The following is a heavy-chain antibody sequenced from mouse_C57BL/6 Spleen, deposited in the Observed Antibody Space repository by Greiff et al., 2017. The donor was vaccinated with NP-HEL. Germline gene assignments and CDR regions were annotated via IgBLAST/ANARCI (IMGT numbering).Heavy chain of an antibody. V-gene: IGHV5-17*01. Sequence: DVKLVESGGGLVKPGGSLKLSCAASGFTFSDYGMHWVRQAPEKGLEWVAYISSGSSTIYYADTVKGRFTISRDNAKNTLFLQMTSLRSEDTAMYYCAGGGTGDYWGQGTTLTVSS. CDR2: ISSGSSTI. CDR3: AGGGTGDY. CDR1: GFTFSDYG. D-gene: IGHD3-3*01. J-gene: IGHJ2*01.